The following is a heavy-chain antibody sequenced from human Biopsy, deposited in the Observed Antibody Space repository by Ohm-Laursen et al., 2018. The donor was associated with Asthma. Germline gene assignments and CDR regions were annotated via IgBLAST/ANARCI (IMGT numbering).Heavy chain of an antibody. CDR2: VFYSGTT. D-gene: IGHD4-17*01. Sequence: SQTLSLTCRVSGGYTGSSDHHWAWIRQSPGKGLEWIGFVFYSGTTHYSRSLERRLYISIDTARNEFSMRLRPLTAADTAVYFCARVVSYGDIYFGIDVWGPGNTVVVS. CDR3: ARVVSYGDIYFGIDV. J-gene: IGHJ6*02. V-gene: IGHV4-30-4*01. CDR1: GGYTGSSDHH.